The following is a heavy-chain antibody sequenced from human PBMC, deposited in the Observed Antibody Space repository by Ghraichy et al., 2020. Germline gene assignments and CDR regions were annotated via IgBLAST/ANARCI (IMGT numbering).Heavy chain of an antibody. CDR3: ASWSGSGYSDKYYLDF. V-gene: IGHV1-46*02. D-gene: IGHD3-3*01. CDR1: GYNFKDYC. J-gene: IGHJ4*02. CDR2: INPSGATT. Sequence: ASVKVSCKASGYNFKDYCMHWVRQAPGQGLEWMGIINPSGATTTYAQSFQGRVTFPTDTSTSTVYMDLSSLGSEDTAIYYCASWSGSGYSDKYYLDFWGQGTLVTVSS.